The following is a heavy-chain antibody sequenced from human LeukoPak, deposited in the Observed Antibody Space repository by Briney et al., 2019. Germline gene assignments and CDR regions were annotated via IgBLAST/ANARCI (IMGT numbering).Heavy chain of an antibody. CDR1: GYTLTELS. Sequence: ASVKVSCKVSGYTLTELSMHWGRQAPGKGLECMGGFDPEVVETIYAQKFQSRVTMTEDTSTDTAYMEQSSLRSQDTAVYYCATASPSLIYYYYYMDVWGKGTTVTVSS. D-gene: IGHD3-22*01. CDR2: FDPEVVET. V-gene: IGHV1-24*01. J-gene: IGHJ6*03. CDR3: ATASPSLIYYYYYMDV.